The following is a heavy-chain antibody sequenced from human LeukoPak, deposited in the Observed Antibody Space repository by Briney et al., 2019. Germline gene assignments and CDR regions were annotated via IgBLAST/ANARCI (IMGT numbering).Heavy chain of an antibody. D-gene: IGHD3-3*01. J-gene: IGHJ4*02. CDR2: ISGNAGST. V-gene: IGHV3-23*01. CDR3: AKGGLQSSEWLPPLNY. CDR1: GFTLSTYA. Sequence: GGSLRLSCTASGFTLSTYAMSWVRQAPGKGLEWVSLISGNAGSTYYADSVKGRFTISRDITKNTLYLQMNSLRAEDTATYYCAKGGLQSSEWLPPLNYWGQGTLVTVSS.